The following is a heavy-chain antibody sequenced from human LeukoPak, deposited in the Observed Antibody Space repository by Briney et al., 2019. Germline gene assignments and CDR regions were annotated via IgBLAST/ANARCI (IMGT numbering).Heavy chain of an antibody. V-gene: IGHV1-69*13. J-gene: IGHJ4*02. CDR1: GYTFTSYG. Sequence: GASVKVSCKASGYTFTSYGISWVRQAPGQGLEWMGGIIPIFGTANYAQKFQGRVTITADESTSTAYMELSSLRSEDTAVYYCAVQSPGYDFPLYYWGQGTLVTVSS. D-gene: IGHD3-3*01. CDR2: IIPIFGTA. CDR3: AVQSPGYDFPLYY.